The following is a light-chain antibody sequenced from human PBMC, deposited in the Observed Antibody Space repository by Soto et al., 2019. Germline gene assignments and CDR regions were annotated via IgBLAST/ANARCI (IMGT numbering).Light chain of an antibody. CDR1: QSVSSN. V-gene: IGKV3-15*01. CDR3: QQYNKWPLT. J-gene: IGKJ4*01. CDR2: DTS. Sequence: EIVMTQSPATLSMSPGERATLSCRASQSVSSNLAWYQQKPGKGPRLLIYDTSTRVTGIPARFSGSGSGTEFTLTISSLQSEDFAVYYCQQYNKWPLTFGGGTKVEIK.